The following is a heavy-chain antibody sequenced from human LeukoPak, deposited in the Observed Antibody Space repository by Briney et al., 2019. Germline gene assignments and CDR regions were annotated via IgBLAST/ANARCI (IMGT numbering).Heavy chain of an antibody. Sequence: GASVKVSCKASGYTFTGYYMHWVRQAPGQRLEWMGWINPNSGGTNYAQKFQGRVTMTRDTSISTAYMELSRLRSDDTAVYYCARTAPVTPYYFDYWGQGTLVTVSS. CDR3: ARTAPVTPYYFDY. V-gene: IGHV1-2*02. CDR1: GYTFTGYY. CDR2: INPNSGGT. D-gene: IGHD4-17*01. J-gene: IGHJ4*02.